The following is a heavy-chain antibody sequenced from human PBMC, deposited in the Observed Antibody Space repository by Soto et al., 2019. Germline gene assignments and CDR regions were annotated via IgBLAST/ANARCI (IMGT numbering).Heavy chain of an antibody. D-gene: IGHD1-7*01. Sequence: LRLSCAASGFSFTHYRIHWVRQVPGKGLEWVCRVNADGSSTNYAGFAKGRFTISRDNSKNTAYLEMNNLRVDDTALYYCAKAGDWKYVFDFWGQATSVTVSS. CDR2: VNADGSST. CDR3: AKAGDWKYVFDF. V-gene: IGHV3-74*01. CDR1: GFSFTHYR. J-gene: IGHJ4*02.